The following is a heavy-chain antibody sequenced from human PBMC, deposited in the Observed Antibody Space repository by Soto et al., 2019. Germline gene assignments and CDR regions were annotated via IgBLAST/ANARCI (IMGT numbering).Heavy chain of an antibody. CDR3: AYAVDV. CDR2: TYYRSKWYY. V-gene: IGHV6-1*01. J-gene: IGHJ6*02. CDR1: GDSVSSSTAA. Sequence: QVQLQQSGPGLVKPSQTLSLTCAISGDSVSSSTAAWNWIRQSPSGGLEWLGRTYYRSKWYYDYAPSVKGRISIDPDTSKIQFSLHLNSVTSEDTAVYYCAYAVDVWGQGTTVTVSS. D-gene: IGHD4-17*01.